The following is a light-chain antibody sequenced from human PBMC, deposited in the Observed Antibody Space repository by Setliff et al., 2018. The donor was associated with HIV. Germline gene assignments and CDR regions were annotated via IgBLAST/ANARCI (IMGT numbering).Light chain of an antibody. J-gene: IGLJ1*01. V-gene: IGLV2-8*01. Sequence: QSVLTQPPSASGSPGQSVTISCTGTSSDVGVYNYVSWYQQHPGKVPKLIIFEVNKRPSGVPDRFSGSKSGNTASLTVSGLQAADEADYYCCSYAGSYTYIFGTGTKVT. CDR2: EVN. CDR3: CSYAGSYTYI. CDR1: SSDVGVYNY.